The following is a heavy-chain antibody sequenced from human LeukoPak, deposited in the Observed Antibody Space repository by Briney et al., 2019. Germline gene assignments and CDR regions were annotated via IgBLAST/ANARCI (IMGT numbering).Heavy chain of an antibody. CDR1: GFTFSSYA. Sequence: GGSLRLSCAASGFTFSSYAMSWVRQAPGKGLEWVSAISGSGANTYYADSLKGRFTISRDNSKNTLYLQMNSLRAEDTAVYYCAKDKRTLSYGYYFDDWGQGTLVTVSS. V-gene: IGHV3-23*01. J-gene: IGHJ4*02. D-gene: IGHD4-17*01. CDR3: AKDKRTLSYGYYFDD. CDR2: ISGSGANT.